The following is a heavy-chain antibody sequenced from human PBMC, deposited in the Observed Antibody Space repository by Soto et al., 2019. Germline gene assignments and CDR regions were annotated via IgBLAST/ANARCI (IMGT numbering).Heavy chain of an antibody. V-gene: IGHV1-69*13. Sequence: GASVKVSCKASGGTFSSYAISWVRQAPGQGLEWMGGIIPIFGTANYAQKFQGRVTITADESTSTAYMELSSLRSEDTAVYYCARAHPQLSGYDYIPDYWGQGTLVTVSS. CDR3: ARAHPQLSGYDYIPDY. J-gene: IGHJ4*02. D-gene: IGHD5-12*01. CDR1: GGTFSSYA. CDR2: IIPIFGTA.